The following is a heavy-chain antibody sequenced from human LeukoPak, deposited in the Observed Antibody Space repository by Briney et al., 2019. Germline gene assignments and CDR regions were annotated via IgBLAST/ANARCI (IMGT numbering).Heavy chain of an antibody. CDR1: GFTFSSYW. CDR2: INSDGSST. CDR3: ARGLSSWYRSYYYYYGMDV. Sequence: GGSVRLSCAASGFTFSSYWMHWARQAPGKGLVWVSRINSDGSSTSYADSVKGRFTISTDNAKNTLYLQMNSLRAEDTAVYYCARGLSSWYRSYYYYYGMDVWGERTSATVSS. V-gene: IGHV3-74*01. D-gene: IGHD6-13*01. J-gene: IGHJ6*04.